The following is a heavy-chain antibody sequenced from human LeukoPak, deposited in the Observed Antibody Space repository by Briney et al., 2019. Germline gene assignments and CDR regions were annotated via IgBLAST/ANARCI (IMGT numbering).Heavy chain of an antibody. J-gene: IGHJ3*02. D-gene: IGHD6-19*01. Sequence: ASVKVSCKASGHTFTSYAITWVRQAPGQGLEWMGWISAYNGNTNYAPKLQGRVTMTTDTSTSTAYMELRSLRSDDTALYYCARFGLGKHIEVAGIPFDIWGQGTMVTVSS. CDR1: GHTFTSYA. V-gene: IGHV1-18*01. CDR2: ISAYNGNT. CDR3: ARFGLGKHIEVAGIPFDI.